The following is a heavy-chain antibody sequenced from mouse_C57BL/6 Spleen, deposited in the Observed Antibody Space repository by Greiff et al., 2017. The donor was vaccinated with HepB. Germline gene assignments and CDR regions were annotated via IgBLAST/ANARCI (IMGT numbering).Heavy chain of an antibody. CDR2: INPSTGGT. V-gene: IGHV1-42*01. Sequence: VQLQQSGPELVKPGASVKISCKASGYSFTGYYMNWVKQSPEKSLEWIGEINPSTGGTTYNQKFKAKATLTVDKSSSTAYMQHKSLTSEYSAVYYFAREEDGSSFYWYLDVWGTGTTVNVSS. CDR3: AREEDGSSFYWYLDV. J-gene: IGHJ1*03. D-gene: IGHD1-1*01. CDR1: GYSFTGYY.